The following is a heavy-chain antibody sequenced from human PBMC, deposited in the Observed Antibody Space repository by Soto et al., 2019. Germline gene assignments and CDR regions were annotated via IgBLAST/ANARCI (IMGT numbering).Heavy chain of an antibody. CDR3: ARVGQGCSANNCYFDP. Sequence: PSETLSLTCTLSGGSVRAPDWWNWVRQSPDKGLEWIAEVHISGHSNYNPSLRSRVSVSIDSSKNQFYLNLNSVTAADTAIYYCARVGQGCSANNCYFDPWGQGTQVTVSS. CDR1: GGSVRAPDW. D-gene: IGHD1-1*01. V-gene: IGHV4-4*02. CDR2: VHISGHS. J-gene: IGHJ5*01.